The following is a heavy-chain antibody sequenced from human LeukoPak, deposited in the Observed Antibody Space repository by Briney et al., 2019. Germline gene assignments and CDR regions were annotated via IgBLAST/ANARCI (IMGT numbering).Heavy chain of an antibody. CDR3: ARVTYYYDSSGYMGYYFDY. CDR2: ISSNGGST. D-gene: IGHD3-22*01. CDR1: GFTFSSYA. J-gene: IGHJ4*02. Sequence: PGGSLRLSCAASGFTFSSYAMHWVRQAPGKGLEYVSAISSNGGSTYYANSVKGRFTISRDNSKNTLYLQMGSLRAEDMAVYYCARVTYYYDSSGYMGYYFDYWGQGTLVTVSS. V-gene: IGHV3-64*01.